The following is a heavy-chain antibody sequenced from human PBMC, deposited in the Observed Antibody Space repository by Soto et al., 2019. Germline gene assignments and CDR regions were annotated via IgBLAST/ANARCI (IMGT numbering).Heavy chain of an antibody. CDR2: IRSKAYGGTT. D-gene: IGHD5-18*01. Sequence: GGSLRLSCTASGFTFGDYAMSWFRQAPGKGLEWVGFIRSKAYGGTTEYAASVKGRFTISRDDSKSIAYLQMNSLKTEDTAVYYCTRDRAKQRYSYGFSDYWGQGTLVTVSS. V-gene: IGHV3-49*03. CDR1: GFTFGDYA. CDR3: TRDRAKQRYSYGFSDY. J-gene: IGHJ4*02.